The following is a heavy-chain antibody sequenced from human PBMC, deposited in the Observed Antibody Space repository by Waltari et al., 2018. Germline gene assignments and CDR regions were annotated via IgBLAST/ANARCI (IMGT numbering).Heavy chain of an antibody. CDR2: IYRTGKT. J-gene: IGHJ4*02. Sequence: QAQLRESGPGLVNPSGTLSLTCFVSGDSLTNNFWWSWVRQRPGKSLEWLGQIYRTGKTNYNPSLEGRVIVSIDTSNNHLSLKLTSVTAADTAIYYCARDRGKGLYLDSWGQGILVTVSP. V-gene: IGHV4-4*02. CDR1: GDSLTNNFW. CDR3: ARDRGKGLYLDS. D-gene: IGHD2-15*01.